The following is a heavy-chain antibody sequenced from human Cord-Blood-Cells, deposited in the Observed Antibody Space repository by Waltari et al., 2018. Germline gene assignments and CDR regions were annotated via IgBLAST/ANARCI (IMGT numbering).Heavy chain of an antibody. Sequence: QVQLQQWGAGLLKPPETLSLTCAVYGGSFSGYYWSWFRQPPGKGLEWIGEINHSGSTNYNPSLKSRVTISVDTSKNQFSLKLSSVTAADTAVYYCARGVPMVRGVTDAFDIWGQGTMVTDSS. J-gene: IGHJ3*02. CDR2: INHSGST. V-gene: IGHV4-34*01. CDR1: GGSFSGYY. D-gene: IGHD3-10*01. CDR3: ARGVPMVRGVTDAFDI.